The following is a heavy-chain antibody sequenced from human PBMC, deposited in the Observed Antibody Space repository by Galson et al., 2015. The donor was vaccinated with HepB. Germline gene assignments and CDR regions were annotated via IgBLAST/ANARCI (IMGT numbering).Heavy chain of an antibody. Sequence: SVKVSCKASGYTFSSYSITWVRQAPGQGLEWMGWISTYNHHTNYARHLQGRVTMTTDTSTSTAYMELRSLRSDDTAVYYCARGALVVVVDATLNNRFDPWGQGTLVTVSS. CDR1: GYTFSSYS. D-gene: IGHD2-15*01. CDR2: ISTYNHHT. J-gene: IGHJ5*02. CDR3: ARGALVVVVDATLNNRFDP. V-gene: IGHV1-18*01.